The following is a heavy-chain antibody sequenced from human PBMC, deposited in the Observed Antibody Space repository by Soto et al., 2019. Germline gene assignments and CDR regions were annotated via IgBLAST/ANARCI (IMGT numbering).Heavy chain of an antibody. CDR2: ISWNSASM. CDR1: GFAFDDYA. D-gene: IGHD1-26*01. CDR3: ARSFSDSYYDLDF. J-gene: IGHJ4*02. V-gene: IGHV3-9*01. Sequence: SCAASGFAFDDYAMHWVRQAPGKGLEWVSGISWNSASMDYADSVKDRFSISRDNAENSLYLQMNILKIEDTAFYYCARSFSDSYYDLDFWGQGTLVTVSS.